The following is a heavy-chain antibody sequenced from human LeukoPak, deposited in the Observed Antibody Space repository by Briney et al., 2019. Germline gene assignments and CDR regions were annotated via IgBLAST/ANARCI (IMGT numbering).Heavy chain of an antibody. CDR2: ISSSGSSI. Sequence: GGSLRVSCAASVFIFSSYSMKWVRQAPGKGLEWVSYISSSGSSIHYADSVKGRFTISRDNAKNSLYLQMHSLRDEDTAVYYCASDQGEGVRGVNFDNWGQGTLVTVSS. D-gene: IGHD3-10*01. CDR1: VFIFSSYS. V-gene: IGHV3-48*02. CDR3: ASDQGEGVRGVNFDN. J-gene: IGHJ4*02.